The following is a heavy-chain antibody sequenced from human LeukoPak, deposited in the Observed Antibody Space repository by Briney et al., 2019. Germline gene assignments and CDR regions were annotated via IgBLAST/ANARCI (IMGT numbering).Heavy chain of an antibody. Sequence: ASVKVSCKASGYPFGGYYIHWVRQGPGQGLEWLGWINPETGATKYAQRFEGRVTLTRDTSVTTVHMELSGLRSDDSAVYYCARENLNYYGSGSYLYWGQGSQVTVSS. CDR2: INPETGAT. J-gene: IGHJ4*02. CDR1: GYPFGGYY. CDR3: ARENLNYYGSGSYLY. D-gene: IGHD3-10*01. V-gene: IGHV1-2*02.